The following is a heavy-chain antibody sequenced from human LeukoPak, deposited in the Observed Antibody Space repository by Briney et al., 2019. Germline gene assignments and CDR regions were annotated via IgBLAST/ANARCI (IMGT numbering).Heavy chain of an antibody. CDR3: ARVILGGGVDY. CDR1: GGSISSYY. D-gene: IGHD3/OR15-3a*01. V-gene: IGHV4-59*01. Sequence: SETLSLTCTVSGGSISSYYWSWIRQPPGKGLEWIGYIYYSGSTNYNPSLKSRVTISVDTSKNQFSLKLSSVTAADTAVYYCARVILGGGVDYWGQGTLVTVSS. CDR2: IYYSGST. J-gene: IGHJ4*02.